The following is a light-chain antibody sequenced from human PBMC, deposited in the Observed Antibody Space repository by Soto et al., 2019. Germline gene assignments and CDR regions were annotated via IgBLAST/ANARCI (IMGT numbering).Light chain of an antibody. V-gene: IGKV3-20*01. J-gene: IGKJ4*01. CDR2: GPS. CDR1: QSVSSNY. Sequence: EIVLTQSPGTLSLSPGERATLSCRASQSVSSNYLAWYQQKPGQAPRLLIYGPSNRATGIPDRFSGSGSATDFTLTISRLEPEDFAVYYCQQYDTSPLTFGGGTKVDIK. CDR3: QQYDTSPLT.